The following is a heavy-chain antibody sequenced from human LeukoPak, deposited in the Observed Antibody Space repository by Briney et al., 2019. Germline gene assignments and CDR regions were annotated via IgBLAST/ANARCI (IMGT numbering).Heavy chain of an antibody. D-gene: IGHD1-26*01. CDR3: ANMGDPGY. CDR2: ISVSGGVT. CDR1: GFIFSNYA. V-gene: IGHV3-23*01. J-gene: IGHJ4*02. Sequence: GGSLRLSCAASGFIFSNYAMIWVRQAPGQGLEWVSAISVSGGVTYYTDSVQGRFTISRDNSKNTLYLQMNSLRAEDTAVYYCANMGDPGYWGQGTLVTVSS.